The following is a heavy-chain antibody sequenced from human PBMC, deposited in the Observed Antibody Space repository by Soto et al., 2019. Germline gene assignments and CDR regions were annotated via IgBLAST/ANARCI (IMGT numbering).Heavy chain of an antibody. D-gene: IGHD6-13*01. V-gene: IGHV1-2*04. J-gene: IGHJ4*02. CDR3: AKHRADPPLFDY. CDR2: INPISGGT. Sequence: ASVKVSCKASGGTFSSYTISWVRQAPGQGLEWMGWINPISGGTNYAQKFQGWVTMTRDTSTSTVYMELSSLRSEDTAVYYCAKHRADPPLFDYWGQGTLVTVSS. CDR1: GGTFSSYT.